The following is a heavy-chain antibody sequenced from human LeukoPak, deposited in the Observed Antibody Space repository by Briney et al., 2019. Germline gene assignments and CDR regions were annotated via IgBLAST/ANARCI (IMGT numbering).Heavy chain of an antibody. J-gene: IGHJ3*02. V-gene: IGHV4-4*07. CDR3: ASGSWIVVVPYAFDI. Sequence: PSETLSLTCTVSGGSISSYYWSWIRQPAGKGLEWIGRIYTSGSTSYNPSLKSRVTISVDTSKNQFSLKLSSVTAADTAVYYCASGSWIVVVPYAFDIWGQGTMVTVSS. CDR2: IYTSGST. D-gene: IGHD2-21*01. CDR1: GGSISSYY.